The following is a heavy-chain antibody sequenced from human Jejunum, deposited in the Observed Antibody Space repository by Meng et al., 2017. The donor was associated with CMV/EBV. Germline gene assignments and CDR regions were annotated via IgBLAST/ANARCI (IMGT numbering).Heavy chain of an antibody. CDR1: GFTLSSYS. Sequence: CVASGFTLSSYSMPWVRQAPGKGLEWVSYISSSSNYIHYSDSVKGRFTISTDNAKNSLFLQMNSLRAEDTGVYYCARGLDSSSDYWGQGIMVTVSS. CDR3: ARGLDSSSDY. J-gene: IGHJ4*02. V-gene: IGHV3-21*01. D-gene: IGHD6-6*01. CDR2: ISSSSNYI.